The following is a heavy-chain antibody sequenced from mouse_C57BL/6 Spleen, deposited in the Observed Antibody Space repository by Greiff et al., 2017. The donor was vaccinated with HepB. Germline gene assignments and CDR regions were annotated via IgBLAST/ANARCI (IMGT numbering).Heavy chain of an antibody. CDR3: TRRRGRGNYYFDY. V-gene: IGHV6-6*01. J-gene: IGHJ2*01. D-gene: IGHD3-3*01. Sequence: DVHLVESGGGLVQPGGSMKLSCAASGFTFSDAWMDWVRQSPEKGLEWVAEIRNKANNHATYYAESVKARFTISRDDSKSSVYLQMNSLRAEDTGIYYCTRRRGRGNYYFDYWGQGTTLTVSS. CDR2: IRNKANNHAT. CDR1: GFTFSDAW.